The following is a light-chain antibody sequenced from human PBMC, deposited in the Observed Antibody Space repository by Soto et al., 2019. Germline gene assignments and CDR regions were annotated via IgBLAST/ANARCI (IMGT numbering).Light chain of an antibody. J-gene: IGKJ4*01. CDR3: QKYNSAPLT. CDR2: ATS. CDR1: QGIAPY. Sequence: DVQMTQSPSSLSASVGDRVTITCRASQGIAPYFAWFQQKPWKVPRLLIYATSTLQSGVPSRFSGSGSRTDFTLTISSLQPEDVASYYCQKYNSAPLTFGGGTKVEIK. V-gene: IGKV1-27*01.